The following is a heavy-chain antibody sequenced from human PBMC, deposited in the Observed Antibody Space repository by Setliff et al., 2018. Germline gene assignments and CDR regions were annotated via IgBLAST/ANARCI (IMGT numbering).Heavy chain of an antibody. D-gene: IGHD3-10*01. CDR2: INPSGGST. J-gene: IGHJ6*02. Sequence: GASVKVSCKASGYIFTSYYMHWVRQAPGQGLEWMGIINPSGGSTSYAQKFQGRVTMTRDTSTSTVYMKLSSLRSEDTAVYYCARERAYYYGSGSYYYHPGMDVRGQGTTVTVSS. CDR1: GYIFTSYY. CDR3: ARERAYYYGSGSYYYHPGMDV. V-gene: IGHV1-46*01.